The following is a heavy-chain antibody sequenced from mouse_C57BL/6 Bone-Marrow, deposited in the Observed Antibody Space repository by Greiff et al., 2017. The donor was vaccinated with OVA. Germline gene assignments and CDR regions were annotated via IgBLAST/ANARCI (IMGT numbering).Heavy chain of an antibody. CDR2: IDPENGDT. CDR3: TSLGYYGSSFDY. D-gene: IGHD1-1*01. Sequence: VQLQQSGAELVRPGASVKLSCTASGFNITDDYMHWVKQRPEQGLEWIGWIDPENGDTEYASKFQGKATITAATSSNTAYLQLSSLTSEDTAVYYCTSLGYYGSSFDYWGQGTTLTVSS. J-gene: IGHJ2*01. V-gene: IGHV14-4*01. CDR1: GFNITDDY.